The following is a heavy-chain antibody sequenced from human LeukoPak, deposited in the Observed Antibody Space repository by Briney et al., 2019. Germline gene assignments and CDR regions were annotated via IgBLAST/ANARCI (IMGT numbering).Heavy chain of an antibody. J-gene: IGHJ4*02. CDR1: GGSISSSSYY. Sequence: PSETLSLTCTVSGGSISSSSYYWGWIRQPPGKGLEWIGYIYYSGSTYYNPSLKSRVTISVDTSKNQFSLKLSSVTAADTAVYYCARASVDWLSIHRSLDYWGQGTLVTVSS. D-gene: IGHD3-9*01. V-gene: IGHV4-31*03. CDR3: ARASVDWLSIHRSLDY. CDR2: IYYSGST.